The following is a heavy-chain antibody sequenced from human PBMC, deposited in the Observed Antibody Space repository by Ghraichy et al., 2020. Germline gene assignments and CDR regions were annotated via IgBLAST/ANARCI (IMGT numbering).Heavy chain of an antibody. CDR3: TRVEIDSSGWYYYSRYGMDV. D-gene: IGHD6-19*01. J-gene: IGHJ6*02. CDR2: IRSKANSYAT. V-gene: IGHV3-73*01. Sequence: GESLNISCAASGFTFSGSAMHWVRQASGKGLEWVGRIRSKANSYATAYAASVKGRFTISRDDSKNTAYLQMNSLKTEDTAVYYCTRVEIDSSGWYYYSRYGMDVWGQGTTVTVSS. CDR1: GFTFSGSA.